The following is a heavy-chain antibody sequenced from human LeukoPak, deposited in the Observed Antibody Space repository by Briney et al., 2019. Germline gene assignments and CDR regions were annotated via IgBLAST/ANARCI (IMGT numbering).Heavy chain of an antibody. CDR3: VRLGGYCSSISCYTAYYFDY. J-gene: IGHJ4*02. Sequence: GGSLRLSCAASGFTFSSYAMSWVRQAPGKGLEWVSAISGSGGSTYYADSVKGRFTISRDNSKNTLYLQMNSLRAEDTAVYYCVRLGGYCSSISCYTAYYFDYWGQGTLVTVSS. D-gene: IGHD2-2*02. CDR1: GFTFSSYA. V-gene: IGHV3-23*01. CDR2: ISGSGGST.